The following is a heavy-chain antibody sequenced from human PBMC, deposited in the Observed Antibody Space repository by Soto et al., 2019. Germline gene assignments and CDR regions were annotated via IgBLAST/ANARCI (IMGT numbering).Heavy chain of an antibody. D-gene: IGHD2-2*01. J-gene: IGHJ4*02. V-gene: IGHV1-18*01. CDR2: IDPKNGNT. Sequence: GASVKVSCKASGYTFTISGISWVRQAPGQGLEWMGWIDPKNGNTKDAQKFQGRVTMTTDTSTSTAYMELRSLRSDDTAVYYCAKEYCDSSRCFLPDYWGQGALVTVSS. CDR1: GYTFTISG. CDR3: AKEYCDSSRCFLPDY.